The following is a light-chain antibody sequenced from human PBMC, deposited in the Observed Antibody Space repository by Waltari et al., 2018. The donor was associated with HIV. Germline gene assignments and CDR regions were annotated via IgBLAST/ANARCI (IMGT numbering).Light chain of an antibody. CDR2: ATS. Sequence: EIVMTQSRATLSVSPGERVTISCRASQSVITNLAWYQQKFGQPPMLLIYATSTRATNIPARFSGGGSGTEFTRTISSLQSEDFAIYYCQQYNTWPRTFGQGTKVEV. CDR1: QSVITN. V-gene: IGKV3-15*01. J-gene: IGKJ1*01. CDR3: QQYNTWPRT.